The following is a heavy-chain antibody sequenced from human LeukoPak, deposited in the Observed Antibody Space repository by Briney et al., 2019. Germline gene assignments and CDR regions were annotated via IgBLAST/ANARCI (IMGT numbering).Heavy chain of an antibody. Sequence: GGSLRLSCAASGFTFSSHTMTWVRQAPGKGLEWVSAISNSGGSTYYADSVKGRFTISRENSKNTLYLQMNSLKAEDTAVYYCAKGRGLVSPDDHWGQGTLVTVSS. V-gene: IGHV3-23*01. CDR3: AKGRGLVSPDDH. D-gene: IGHD3/OR15-3a*01. J-gene: IGHJ4*02. CDR2: ISNSGGST. CDR1: GFTFSSHT.